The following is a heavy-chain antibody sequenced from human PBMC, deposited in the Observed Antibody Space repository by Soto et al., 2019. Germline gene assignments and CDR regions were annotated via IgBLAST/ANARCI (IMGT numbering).Heavy chain of an antibody. Sequence: EVQLVESGGGLVKPGGSLRLSCAASGFTFSNAWMSWVRQAPGKGLEWVGRIKSKTDGGTTDYAAPVKGRFTISRDDSKNTLYLQMNSLKTEDTAVYYCTTDSWVVPAAMRDYWGQGTLVTVSS. J-gene: IGHJ4*02. CDR2: IKSKTDGGTT. V-gene: IGHV3-15*01. CDR1: GFTFSNAW. D-gene: IGHD2-2*01. CDR3: TTDSWVVPAAMRDY.